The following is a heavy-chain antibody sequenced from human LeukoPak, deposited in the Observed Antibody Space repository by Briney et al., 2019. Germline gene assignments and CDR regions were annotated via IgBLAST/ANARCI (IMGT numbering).Heavy chain of an antibody. CDR3: ARRGPYIVVVVAASNPEFKNWFDP. J-gene: IGHJ5*02. Sequence: SETLSLTCTVSGGSISSYYWSWIRQPPGKGLEWIGYIYYSGSTNYNPSLKSRVTISVDTSKNQFSLKLSSVTAADTAVYYCARRGPYIVVVVAASNPEFKNWFDPWGQGTLVTVSS. CDR1: GGSISSYY. CDR2: IYYSGST. V-gene: IGHV4-59*12. D-gene: IGHD2-15*01.